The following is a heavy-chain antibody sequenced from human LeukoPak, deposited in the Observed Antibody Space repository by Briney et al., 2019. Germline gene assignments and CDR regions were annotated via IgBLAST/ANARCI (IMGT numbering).Heavy chain of an antibody. D-gene: IGHD2-15*01. CDR3: AKDLGIVVVAATSFDY. CDR1: GFTFSSYA. J-gene: IGHJ4*02. Sequence: PGGSLRLSCAASGFTFSSYATSWVRQAPGKGLEWVSGISGSGGSTYYADSVKGRFTISRDNSKNTLYLQMNSLRAVDSAVYYCAKDLGIVVVAATSFDYWGQGTLVTVSS. V-gene: IGHV3-23*01. CDR2: ISGSGGST.